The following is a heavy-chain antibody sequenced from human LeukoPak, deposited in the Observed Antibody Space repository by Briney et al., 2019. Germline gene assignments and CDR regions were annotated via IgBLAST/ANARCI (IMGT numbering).Heavy chain of an antibody. CDR1: GYTFTSYG. Sequence: GASVKVSCKASGYTFTSYGISWVRQAPGQGLEWMGWISAYNGNTNYAQKLQGRATMTTDTSTSTAYMELRSLRSDDTAVYYCARVLNYYGSGSYYWDYYYGMDVWGQGTTVTVSS. CDR2: ISAYNGNT. D-gene: IGHD3-10*01. CDR3: ARVLNYYGSGSYYWDYYYGMDV. J-gene: IGHJ6*02. V-gene: IGHV1-18*01.